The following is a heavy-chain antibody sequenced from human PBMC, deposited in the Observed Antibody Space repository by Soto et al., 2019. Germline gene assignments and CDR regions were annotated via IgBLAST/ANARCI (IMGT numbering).Heavy chain of an antibody. CDR2: ISYDGSNK. D-gene: IGHD6-6*01. Sequence: GGSLRLSCAASGFTFSSYAMEWVRQAPGQGLEWVAVISYDGSNKYYADSVKGRFTISRDNPKNTLYLQMNSLRTEDTAVYYCARIFSPPSYSRSPPIKDYWCQGPLVT. CDR3: ARIFSPPSYSRSPPIKDY. CDR1: GFTFSSYA. V-gene: IGHV3-30-3*01. J-gene: IGHJ4*02.